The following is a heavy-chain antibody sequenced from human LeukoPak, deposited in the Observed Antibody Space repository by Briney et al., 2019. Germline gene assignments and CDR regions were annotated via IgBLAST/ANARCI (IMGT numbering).Heavy chain of an antibody. Sequence: PGGSLRLSCVASGFTFSSYSMNWVRQAPGKGLEWVSSISSSSSYIYYADSVKGRFTISRDNAKNSLYLQMNSLRAEDTAVYYCAKANAPRPGYCSGGSCYLIDYWGQGTLVTVSS. V-gene: IGHV3-21*04. CDR2: ISSSSSYI. D-gene: IGHD2-15*01. J-gene: IGHJ4*02. CDR3: AKANAPRPGYCSGGSCYLIDY. CDR1: GFTFSSYS.